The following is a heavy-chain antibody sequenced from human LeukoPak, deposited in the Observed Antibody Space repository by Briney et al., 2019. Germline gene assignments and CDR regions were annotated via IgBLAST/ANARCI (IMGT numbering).Heavy chain of an antibody. CDR1: GCTFTSYY. CDR3: ARATDRSDRRASGY. Sequence: SVKVSCKASGCTFTSYYINWVRQATGQELEWMGWMNPNSGNTDYAQKFQGRVTMTRNTSISTAYMELSSMTSEDTAVYYCARATDRSDRRASGYWGQGTLVTVSS. V-gene: IGHV1-8*01. D-gene: IGHD3-10*01. CDR2: MNPNSGNT. J-gene: IGHJ4*02.